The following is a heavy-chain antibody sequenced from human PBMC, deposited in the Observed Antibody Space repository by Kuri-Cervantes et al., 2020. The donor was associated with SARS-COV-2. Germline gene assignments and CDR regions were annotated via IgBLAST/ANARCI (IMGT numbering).Heavy chain of an antibody. D-gene: IGHD3-3*01. CDR1: GFTFSDYY. CDR2: SSSSSSTI. CDR3: ARVEGISLDY. Sequence: LSLTCAASGFTFSDYYMTWIRQAPGKGLEWVSYSSSSSSTIYYADSVKGRFTISRDNAKNSLYLQMNSLRAEDTAVYYCARVEGISLDYWGQGTLVTVSS. V-gene: IGHV3-11*04. J-gene: IGHJ4*02.